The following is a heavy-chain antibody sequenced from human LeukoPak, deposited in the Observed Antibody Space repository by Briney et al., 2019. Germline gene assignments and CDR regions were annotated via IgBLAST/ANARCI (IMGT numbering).Heavy chain of an antibody. CDR2: TYYRSKWYN. Sequence: SQTLSLTCGISGDSVSSNNAAWNWIRQSPSRGLEWLGRTYYRSKWYNDYAVSMKGRITINPDTSKNQFSLQLNSVTPEDTAVYYCAKDTSSPIFGVAYYFDSWGQGTLVTVSS. J-gene: IGHJ4*02. CDR1: GDSVSSNNAA. D-gene: IGHD3-3*01. V-gene: IGHV6-1*01. CDR3: AKDTSSPIFGVAYYFDS.